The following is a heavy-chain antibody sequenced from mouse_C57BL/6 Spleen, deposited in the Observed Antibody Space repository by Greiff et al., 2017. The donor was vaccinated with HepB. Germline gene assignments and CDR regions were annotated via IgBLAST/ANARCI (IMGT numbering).Heavy chain of an antibody. CDR3: ASYYDYAMDY. Sequence: VQRVESGAELARPGASVKLSCKASGYTFTSYGISWVKQRTGQGLEWIGEIYPRSGNTYYNEKFKGKATLTADKSSSTAYMELRSLTSEDSAVYFCASYYDYAMDYWGQGTSVTVSS. D-gene: IGHD1-1*02. CDR1: GYTFTSYG. V-gene: IGHV1-81*01. CDR2: IYPRSGNT. J-gene: IGHJ4*01.